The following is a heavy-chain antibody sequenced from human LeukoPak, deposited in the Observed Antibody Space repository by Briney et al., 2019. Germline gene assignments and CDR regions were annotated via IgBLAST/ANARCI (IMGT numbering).Heavy chain of an antibody. V-gene: IGHV3-23*01. CDR1: GFTYSSYA. Sequence: GGSLRLSCAASGFTYSSYAMSWVRQVPGKGLEWVSAISVSGGSTYYADSVKGRFTISGDNAKNSVYLQMNSLRAEDTAVYYCARDHYYDSSKGWVDYWGQGTLVTVSS. CDR2: ISVSGGST. CDR3: ARDHYYDSSKGWVDY. J-gene: IGHJ4*02. D-gene: IGHD3-22*01.